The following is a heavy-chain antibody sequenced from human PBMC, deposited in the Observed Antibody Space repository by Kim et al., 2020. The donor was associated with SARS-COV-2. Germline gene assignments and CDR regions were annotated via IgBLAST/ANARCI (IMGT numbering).Heavy chain of an antibody. CDR3: ARVQIVTMVRGAPGGSVKCQLDWFDP. Sequence: ASVKVSCKASGYTFTSYGISWVRQAPGQGLEWMGWISAYNGNTNYAQKLQGRVTMTTDTSTSTAYMELRSLRSDDTAVYYCARVQIVTMVRGAPGGSVKCQLDWFDPWGQGTLVTVSS. CDR1: GYTFTSYG. V-gene: IGHV1-18*04. CDR2: ISAYNGNT. J-gene: IGHJ5*02. D-gene: IGHD3-10*01.